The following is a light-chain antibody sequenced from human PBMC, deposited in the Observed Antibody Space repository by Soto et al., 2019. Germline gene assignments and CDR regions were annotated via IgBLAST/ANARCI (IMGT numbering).Light chain of an antibody. J-gene: IGKJ1*01. CDR1: QSVSTNY. CDR3: QQYGSSRTWT. V-gene: IGKV3-20*01. CDR2: GTS. Sequence: IVLTQSPCTLSLSPGERATLSCRAIQSVSTNYLAWYQQKPGQAPRLLIYGTSSRATGIPDRFSGSGSGTDFTLTISRLEPEDFAVYYCQQYGSSRTWTFGQGTKVDIK.